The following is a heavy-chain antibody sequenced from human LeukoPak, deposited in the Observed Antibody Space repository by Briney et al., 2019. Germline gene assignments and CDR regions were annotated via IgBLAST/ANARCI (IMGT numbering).Heavy chain of an antibody. CDR2: IWDDGSNK. Sequence: GGSLRLSCAASGFTFSSYGIHWVRQAPGKGLEWVAVIWDDGSNKYYTDSVKGRFTISRDNSKNTLYLRMNSLRAEDTAVYYCAKDVAANWKEGLDYLCQGTLVTVSS. D-gene: IGHD1-1*01. CDR3: AKDVAANWKEGLDY. J-gene: IGHJ4*02. CDR1: GFTFSSYG. V-gene: IGHV3-33*06.